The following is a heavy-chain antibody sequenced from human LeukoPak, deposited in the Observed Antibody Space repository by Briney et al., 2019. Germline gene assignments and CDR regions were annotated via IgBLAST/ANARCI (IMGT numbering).Heavy chain of an antibody. V-gene: IGHV3-33*01. CDR3: ARDQAGRFDY. J-gene: IGHJ4*02. CDR2: IWYDGSAK. D-gene: IGHD6-13*01. CDR1: GYTFTSYY. Sequence: SCKASGYTFTSYYMHWVRQAPGKGLEWVAVIWYDGSAKYYADSAKGRFTISRDNSKNTLYLQMNSLRAEDTAVYYCARDQAGRFDYWGQGTLVTVSS.